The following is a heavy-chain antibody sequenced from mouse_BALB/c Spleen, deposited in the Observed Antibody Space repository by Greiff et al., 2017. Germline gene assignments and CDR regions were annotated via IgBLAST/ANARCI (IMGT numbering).Heavy chain of an antibody. V-gene: IGHV5-9-4*01. J-gene: IGHJ1*01. CDR2: ISSGGSYT. CDR1: GFTFSSYA. Sequence: DVQLVESGGGLVKPGGSLKLSCAASGFTFSSYAMSWVRQSPEKRLEWVAEISSGGSYTYYPDTVTGRFTISRDNAKNTLYLEMSSLRSEDTAMYYCARGTFDVWGAGTTVTVSS. CDR3: ARGTFDV.